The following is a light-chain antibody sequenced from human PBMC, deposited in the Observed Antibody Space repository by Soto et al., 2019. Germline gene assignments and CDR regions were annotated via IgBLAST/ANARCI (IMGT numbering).Light chain of an antibody. CDR1: QTITSTY. Sequence: EIVLTQSPATLSLSPGERATLSCGASQTITSTYLAWFQQKPGLAPRLLIYDISTRATGIPDRFSGSGSGTDFTLTISRLEPEDFAVDYCQQYGSSPRTFGQGNKVEVK. CDR2: DIS. J-gene: IGKJ1*01. V-gene: IGKV3D-20*01. CDR3: QQYGSSPRT.